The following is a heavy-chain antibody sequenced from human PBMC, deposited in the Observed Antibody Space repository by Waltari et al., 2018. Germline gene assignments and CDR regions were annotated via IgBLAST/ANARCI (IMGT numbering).Heavy chain of an antibody. D-gene: IGHD2-8*01. CDR1: GGSISSGGYS. J-gene: IGHJ4*02. CDR3: AGGPTNGVTPFDY. Sequence: LQLQESGSGLVKPSQTLSFTCAVSGGSISSGGYSCSWIRQPPGKGLEWSGYIYHSGSTYYNPSLKSRVTISVDRSKNQFSLKLSSVTAADTAVYYCAGGPTNGVTPFDYWGQGTLVTVSS. V-gene: IGHV4-30-2*01. CDR2: IYHSGST.